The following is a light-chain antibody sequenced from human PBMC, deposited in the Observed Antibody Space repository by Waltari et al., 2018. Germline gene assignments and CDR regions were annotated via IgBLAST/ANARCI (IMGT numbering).Light chain of an antibody. Sequence: VLTQSPGTLSLSPGERATLSCRASQSLTNKYLVWYQQKPGQAPRLLIYGASSRAAGIPDRFSGSGSGTDYTLTISRLEPDDSAVYYCQQYGSSVMYTFGQGTKLEI. CDR3: QQYGSSVMYT. CDR2: GAS. J-gene: IGKJ2*01. CDR1: QSLTNKY. V-gene: IGKV3-20*01.